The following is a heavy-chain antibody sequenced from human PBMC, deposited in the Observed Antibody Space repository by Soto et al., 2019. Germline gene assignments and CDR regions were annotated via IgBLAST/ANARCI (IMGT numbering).Heavy chain of an antibody. CDR2: ISSSSSTI. V-gene: IGHV3-48*01. J-gene: IGHJ5*02. CDR3: ARETGSGWTPLDP. CDR1: GFTFSSYS. D-gene: IGHD6-19*01. Sequence: EVQLVESGGGLVQPGGSLRLSCAASGFTFSSYSMNWVRQAPGKGLEWVSYISSSSSTIYYEDSVKGRFTISRDNAKNSLYLQMNSLGAEDTAVYYCARETGSGWTPLDPWGQGTLVTVSS.